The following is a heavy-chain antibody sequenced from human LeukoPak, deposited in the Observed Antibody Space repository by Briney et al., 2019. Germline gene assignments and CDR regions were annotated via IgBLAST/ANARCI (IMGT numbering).Heavy chain of an antibody. CDR1: GFTFSSYA. V-gene: IGHV3-23*01. J-gene: IGHJ3*02. Sequence: GGSLRLSCAASGFTFSSYAMSWVRQAPGKGLEWVSAISGSGGSTYYADSVKGRFTISRDNSKNTLYLQMNSLRAEDTAVYYCAKDSSSWPRPHDAFDIWGQGTMVTVSS. D-gene: IGHD6-13*01. CDR2: ISGSGGST. CDR3: AKDSSSWPRPHDAFDI.